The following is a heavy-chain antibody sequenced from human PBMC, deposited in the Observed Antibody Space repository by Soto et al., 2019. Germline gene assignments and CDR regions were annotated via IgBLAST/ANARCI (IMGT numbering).Heavy chain of an antibody. CDR3: ARGGSGDHIWGSYQGNWFDP. J-gene: IGHJ5*02. CDR1: GYTFTSYD. Sequence: QVQLVQSGAEVKKPGASVKVSCKASGYTFTSYDINWVRQATGQGLEWMGWMNPNSGNTGYAQKLQGRVTMTRNTAISTAYMELSSLRSEDTAVYYCARGGSGDHIWGSYQGNWFDPWGQGTLVTVSS. CDR2: MNPNSGNT. V-gene: IGHV1-8*01. D-gene: IGHD3-16*02.